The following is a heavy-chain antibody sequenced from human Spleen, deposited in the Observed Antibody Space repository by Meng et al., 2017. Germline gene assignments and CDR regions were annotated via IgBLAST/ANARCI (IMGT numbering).Heavy chain of an antibody. CDR3: AREMSGYDVNDAFDI. CDR2: ISWNSGSI. CDR1: GFTFDDYA. J-gene: IGHJ3*02. D-gene: IGHD5-12*01. V-gene: IGHV3-9*01. Sequence: SLKISCAASGFTFDDYAMHWVRQAPGKGLEWVSGISWNSGSIGYADSVKGRFTISRDNAKNSLYLQMNSLRAEDTALYYCAREMSGYDVNDAFDIWGQGTMVTVSS.